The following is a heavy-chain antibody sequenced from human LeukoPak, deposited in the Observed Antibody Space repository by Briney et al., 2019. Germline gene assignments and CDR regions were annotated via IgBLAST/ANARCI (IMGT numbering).Heavy chain of an antibody. Sequence: SVKVSCKASGGTFSSYAISWVRQAPGQGLEWMGGIIPIFGTANYAQKFQGRVTITADESTSTAYMELSSLRSEDTAVYYCARDRGCSGGSCHHFPLGYYYYGMDVWGKGTTVTVS. CDR1: GGTFSSYA. CDR2: IIPIFGTA. V-gene: IGHV1-69*01. CDR3: ARDRGCSGGSCHHFPLGYYYYGMDV. D-gene: IGHD2-15*01. J-gene: IGHJ6*04.